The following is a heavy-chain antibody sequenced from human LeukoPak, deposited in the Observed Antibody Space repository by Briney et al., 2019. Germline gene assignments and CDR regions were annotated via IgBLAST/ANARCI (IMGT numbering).Heavy chain of an antibody. V-gene: IGHV5-51*01. D-gene: IGHD3-10*01. Sequence: GESLKISCKGSGYSINNYWIGWVRQMPGKGLEWMGIIYPGDSDTRYSPSFQGQVTISADKSISTAYLQWSSLKASDTAMYYCARRDFYGSGSYDAFDIWGQGTMVTVSS. CDR3: ARRDFYGSGSYDAFDI. J-gene: IGHJ3*02. CDR1: GYSINNYW. CDR2: IYPGDSDT.